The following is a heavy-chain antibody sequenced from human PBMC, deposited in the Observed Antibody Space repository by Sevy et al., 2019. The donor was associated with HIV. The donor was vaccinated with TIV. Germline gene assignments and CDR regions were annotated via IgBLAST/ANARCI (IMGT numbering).Heavy chain of an antibody. CDR3: ARGRSVSSCYYPRRRAEYFQH. CDR2: FNHTGST. Sequence: SETLSLTCATSGESFSGYYWNWVRQPPGKGLEWIGEFNHTGSTNYNPSLKSRVNISVDTSKNQFSLKLSSVTAADTAVYYCARGRSVSSCYYPRRRAEYFQHWGQGTLVTVSS. D-gene: IGHD3-22*01. CDR1: GESFSGYY. J-gene: IGHJ1*01. V-gene: IGHV4-34*01.